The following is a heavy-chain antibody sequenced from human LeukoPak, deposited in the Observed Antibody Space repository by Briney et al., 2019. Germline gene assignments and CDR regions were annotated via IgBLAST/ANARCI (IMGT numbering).Heavy chain of an antibody. D-gene: IGHD3-22*01. CDR3: ARGRNYYDSSRYYYEGDAFDI. Sequence: ASVKVSCKASGGTLSRYAINWVRQAPGQGLEWMGIINPSGGSIRYAQKFQGRVTMTRDTSTSTVYMELSSLRSEDTAVYYCARGRNYYDSSRYYYEGDAFDIWGQGTMVTVSS. J-gene: IGHJ3*02. CDR1: GGTLSRYA. V-gene: IGHV1-46*01. CDR2: INPSGGSI.